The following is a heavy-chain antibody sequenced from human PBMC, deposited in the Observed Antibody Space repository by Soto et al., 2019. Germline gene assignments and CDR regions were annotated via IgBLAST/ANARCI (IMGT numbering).Heavy chain of an antibody. CDR1: GYTFTSYG. CDR2: ISAHNGNT. V-gene: IGHV1-18*01. J-gene: IGHJ4*02. Sequence: QVHLVQSGAEVKKPGASVKVSCKASGYTFTSYGITWVRQAPGQGLEWMGWISAHNGNTDYAQKLQGRVIVTRDTSTSTAYMELRSLRSDDTAVYYRARGRYGDYWGQGALVTVSS. CDR3: ARGRYGDY. D-gene: IGHD1-1*01.